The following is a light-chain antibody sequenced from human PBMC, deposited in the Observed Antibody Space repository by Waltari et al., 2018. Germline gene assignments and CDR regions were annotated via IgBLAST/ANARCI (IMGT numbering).Light chain of an antibody. Sequence: SYELTQPPSVSVSPGQTVSITCSGDGLGDKYACWYHQKPGQSPILVIYQDTKRPPGMPGGVSGCNPGTTATLTISGTQAMDEADYYCQAWDSSSGMVFGGGTKLTVL. CDR2: QDT. CDR3: QAWDSSSGMV. J-gene: IGLJ2*01. CDR1: GLGDKY. V-gene: IGLV3-1*01.